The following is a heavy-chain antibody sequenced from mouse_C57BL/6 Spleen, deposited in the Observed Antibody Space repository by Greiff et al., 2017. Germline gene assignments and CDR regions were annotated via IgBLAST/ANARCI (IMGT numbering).Heavy chain of an antibody. D-gene: IGHD1-1*01. J-gene: IGHJ3*01. CDR3: ASDYYGSSYTFAY. CDR2: ISDGGSYT. CDR1: GFTFSSYA. V-gene: IGHV5-4*03. Sequence: EVMLVESGGGLVKPGGSLKLSCAASGFTFSSYAMSWVRQTPEKRLEWVATISDGGSYTYYPDNVKGRFTISRDNAKNNLYLQMSHLKSEDTAMYYCASDYYGSSYTFAYWGQGTLVTVSA.